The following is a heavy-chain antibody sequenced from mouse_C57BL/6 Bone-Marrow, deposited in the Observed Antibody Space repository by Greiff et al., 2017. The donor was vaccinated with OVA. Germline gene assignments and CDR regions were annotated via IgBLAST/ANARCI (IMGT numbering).Heavy chain of an antibody. Sequence: QVQLKQSGAELARPGASVKLSCKASGYTFTSYGISWVKQRTGQGLEWIGEIYPRSGNTYYNEKFKGKATLTADKSSSTAYMELRSLTSEDSAVYFCARRGYYGDWYFDVWGTGTTVTVSS. CDR1: GYTFTSYG. CDR3: ARRGYYGDWYFDV. D-gene: IGHD1-1*01. J-gene: IGHJ1*03. V-gene: IGHV1-81*01. CDR2: IYPRSGNT.